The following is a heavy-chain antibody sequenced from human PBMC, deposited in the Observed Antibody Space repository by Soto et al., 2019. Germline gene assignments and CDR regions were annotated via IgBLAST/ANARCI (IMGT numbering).Heavy chain of an antibody. CDR2: ISSSGSTI. CDR3: ARALTRYQLLPYFDY. CDR1: GFTFSDYY. J-gene: IGHJ4*02. V-gene: IGHV3-11*01. D-gene: IGHD2-2*01. Sequence: GGSLRLSCAASGFTFSDYYMSWIRQAPGKGLEWVSYISSSGSTIYYADSVKGRFTISRDNAKNSLYLQMNSRRAEDTAVYYCARALTRYQLLPYFDYWGQGTLVTVSS.